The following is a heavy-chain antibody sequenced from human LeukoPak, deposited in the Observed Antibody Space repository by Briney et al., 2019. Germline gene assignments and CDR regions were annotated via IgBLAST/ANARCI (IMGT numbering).Heavy chain of an antibody. CDR2: INPNSGGT. J-gene: IGHJ6*02. D-gene: IGHD3-16*01. V-gene: IGHV1-2*02. CDR3: ASITYGWGSYGMDV. CDR1: GYTFTSYY. Sequence: ASVKVSCKASGYTFTSYYMHWVRQAPGQGLEWMGWINPNSGGTNYAQKFQGRVTMTRDTSISTAYMELSRLRSDDTAVYYCASITYGWGSYGMDVWGQGTTVTVSS.